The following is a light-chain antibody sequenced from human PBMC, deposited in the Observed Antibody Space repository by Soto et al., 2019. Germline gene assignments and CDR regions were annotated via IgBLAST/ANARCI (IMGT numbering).Light chain of an antibody. CDR3: QQYSSSPPIT. CDR1: QSISSKY. CDR2: GAS. V-gene: IGKV3-20*01. J-gene: IGKJ5*01. Sequence: EIVLTQSPGTLSLSPGERATLSCRASQSISSKYLAWYQQKPGQAPRLLIYGASSRATGIPDRFSGSGSETDFTLTISRLEPEDFAVYYCQQYSSSPPITFGQGARLEIK.